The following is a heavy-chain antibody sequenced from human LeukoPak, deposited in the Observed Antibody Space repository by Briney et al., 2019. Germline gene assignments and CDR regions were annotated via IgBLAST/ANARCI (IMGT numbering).Heavy chain of an antibody. J-gene: IGHJ6*03. Sequence: VASVKVSCKASGYTFTGYYMHWVRQAPGQGLEWMGWINPNSGGTNYAQKFQGRVTMTRDTSISTAYMELSRLRSDDTAVYYCARDGRLVFGGAGWYYYMDVWGKGTTVTISS. CDR1: GYTFTGYY. D-gene: IGHD6-19*01. V-gene: IGHV1-2*02. CDR3: ARDGRLVFGGAGWYYYMDV. CDR2: INPNSGGT.